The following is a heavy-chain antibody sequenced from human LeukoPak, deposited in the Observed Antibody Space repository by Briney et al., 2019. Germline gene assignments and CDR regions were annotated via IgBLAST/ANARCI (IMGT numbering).Heavy chain of an antibody. V-gene: IGHV5-51*01. CDR1: GYRFTSYW. D-gene: IGHD4-23*01. CDR2: IYPGDSDT. Sequence: GESLKISFKGSGYRFTSYWIGWVRPMPGKGLEWMGIIYPGDSDTRYSPSFQGQVTISADKSISTAYLQWSSLKASDTAMYYCARHGLFLDYGGNSWDNWFDPWGQGTLVTVSS. J-gene: IGHJ5*02. CDR3: ARHGLFLDYGGNSWDNWFDP.